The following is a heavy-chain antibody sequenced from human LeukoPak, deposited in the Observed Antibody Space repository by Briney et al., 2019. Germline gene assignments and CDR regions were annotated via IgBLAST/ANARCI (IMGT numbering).Heavy chain of an antibody. CDR2: IYNSGST. CDR3: AREGGYNYGAAFDY. CDR1: GGSISSGGNY. V-gene: IGHV4-31*03. Sequence: SETLSLTCTVSGGSISSGGNYRSWLRQHPGKGLEWLGYIYNSGSTYYNPSLKSRVTISVDTSKNQFSLRLSSVTAADTAVYYCAREGGYNYGAAFDYWGQGTLVTVSS. J-gene: IGHJ4*02. D-gene: IGHD5-18*01.